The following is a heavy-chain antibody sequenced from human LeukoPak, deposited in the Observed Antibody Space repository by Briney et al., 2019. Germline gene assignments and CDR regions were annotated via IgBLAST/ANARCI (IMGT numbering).Heavy chain of an antibody. CDR3: AKSNGYGLVDI. Sequence: SETLSLTCAVYSGSFSGYYWSWIRQPPGKGLEWIGNIFYSGSTYYSPSLKRRVTISLDTSRNQFSLKLNSVTAADTAVYYCAKSNGYGLVDIWGQGTVVTVSS. D-gene: IGHD3-10*01. J-gene: IGHJ3*02. CDR2: IFYSGST. CDR1: SGSFSGYY. V-gene: IGHV4-34*12.